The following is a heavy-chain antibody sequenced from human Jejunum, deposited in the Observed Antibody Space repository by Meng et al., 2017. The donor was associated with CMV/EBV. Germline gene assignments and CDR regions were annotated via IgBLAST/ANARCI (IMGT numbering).Heavy chain of an antibody. D-gene: IGHD2/OR15-2a*01. CDR2: IYSPDNP. J-gene: IGHJ4*02. CDR3: AQYCSSTSCSLRAFDY. Sequence: FTFGSYAMSWVRQAPGKGLEWVSLIYSPDNPYYADSVKGRFTISRDNSKNTLYLQMNSLRAEDTAVYYCAQYCSSTSCSLRAFDYWGQGTPVTVSS. CDR1: FTFGSYA. V-gene: IGHV3-23*03.